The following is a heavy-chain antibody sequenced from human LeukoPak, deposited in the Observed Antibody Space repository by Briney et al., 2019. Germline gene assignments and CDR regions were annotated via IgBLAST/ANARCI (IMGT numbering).Heavy chain of an antibody. CDR3: ARTTLYDYYMDV. CDR2: INNDGSST. CDR1: GFTLISYW. V-gene: IGHV3-74*01. J-gene: IGHJ6*03. D-gene: IGHD1-1*01. Sequence: GGSLRLSCAASGFTLISYWMHWVRQAPGKGLVWVSRINNDGSSTTYADSVKGRFTISRDNTNNTLSLQMNSLRAEDTAVYYCARTTLYDYYMDVWGKGTTVIVSS.